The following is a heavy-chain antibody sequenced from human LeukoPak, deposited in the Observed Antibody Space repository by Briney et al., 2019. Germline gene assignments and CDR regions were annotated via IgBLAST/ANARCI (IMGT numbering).Heavy chain of an antibody. J-gene: IGHJ4*02. CDR1: GFTFSSYG. Sequence: GGSLRLSCAASGFTFSSYGMHWVRQAPGKGLEWVAVIWYDGSNKYYADSVKGRFTISRDNSKNTLYLQMNGLRAEDTAVYYCARAAYDSSGYLTLWGQGTLVTVSS. CDR3: ARAAYDSSGYLTL. CDR2: IWYDGSNK. V-gene: IGHV3-33*01. D-gene: IGHD3-22*01.